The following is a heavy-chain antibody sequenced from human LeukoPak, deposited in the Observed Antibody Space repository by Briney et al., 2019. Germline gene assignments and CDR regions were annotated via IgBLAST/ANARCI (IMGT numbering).Heavy chain of an antibody. CDR3: AKPIAASYPGDY. V-gene: IGHV3-30*02. D-gene: IGHD6-6*01. Sequence: GGSLRLSCAASGFTFSSYGMHWVRQAPGKGLEWVAFIRYDGSNKYYADSVKGRFTISRDNSKNMLYLQMNSLRAEDTAVYYCAKPIAASYPGDYWGQGTLVTVSS. J-gene: IGHJ4*02. CDR1: GFTFSSYG. CDR2: IRYDGSNK.